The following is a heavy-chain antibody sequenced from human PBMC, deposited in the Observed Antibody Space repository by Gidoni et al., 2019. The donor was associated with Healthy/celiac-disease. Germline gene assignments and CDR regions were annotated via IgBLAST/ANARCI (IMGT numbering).Heavy chain of an antibody. CDR2: IYSGGST. D-gene: IGHD3-22*01. V-gene: IGHV3-53*02. CDR3: ARDYDRTGWYFDL. CDR1: GFTVSSNY. Sequence: ETQLVETGGGLIQPGGSLRLPCAASGFTVSSNYMSWVRQAPGKGLEWGSVIYSGGSTYYADSVKGRFTISRDNSKNTLYLQMNSLRAEDTAVYYCARDYDRTGWYFDLWGRGTLVTVSS. J-gene: IGHJ2*01.